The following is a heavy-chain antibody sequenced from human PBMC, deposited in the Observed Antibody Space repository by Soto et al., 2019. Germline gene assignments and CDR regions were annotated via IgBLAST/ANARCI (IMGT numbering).Heavy chain of an antibody. CDR2: IKPDGSEQ. J-gene: IGHJ6*02. V-gene: IGHV3-7*01. CDR1: EFTFDKYY. Sequence: GALRLSCAASEFTFDKYYMTWVRQAPGKGPEWVANIKPDGSEQYYVDSVKGRFTISRDNANNSLYLQMNSLRAEDTAVYFCARGNWNYYYGFDVWGQGTTVTVSS. D-gene: IGHD1-20*01. CDR3: ARGNWNYYYGFDV.